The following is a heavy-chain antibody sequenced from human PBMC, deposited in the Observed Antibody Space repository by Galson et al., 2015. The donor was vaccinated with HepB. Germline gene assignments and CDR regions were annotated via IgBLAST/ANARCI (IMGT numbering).Heavy chain of an antibody. CDR2: IYPGDSDT. D-gene: IGHD3-9*01. CDR3: ARGHFDWLLYKGEDYFDY. V-gene: IGHV5-51*01. J-gene: IGHJ4*02. Sequence: QSGAEVKKPGESLKIPCKGSGYSFTSYWIGWVRQMPGKGLEWMGIIYPGDSDTRYSPSFQGQVTISADKSISTAYLQWSSLKASDTAMYYCARGHFDWLLYKGEDYFDYWGQGTLVTVSS. CDR1: GYSFTSYW.